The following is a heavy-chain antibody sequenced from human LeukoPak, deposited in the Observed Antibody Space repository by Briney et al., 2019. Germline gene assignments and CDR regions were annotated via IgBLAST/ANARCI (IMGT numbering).Heavy chain of an antibody. Sequence: SQTLSLTCTVSGGSIGSGDYYWSWIRQPPGKGLEWIGYIYYSGSTYYNPSLKSRVTISVDTSKNQFSLKLSSVTAADTAVYYCARCSITMVRGVHSNFDYWGQGTLVTVSS. CDR2: IYYSGST. J-gene: IGHJ4*02. D-gene: IGHD3-10*01. CDR1: GGSIGSGDYY. CDR3: ARCSITMVRGVHSNFDY. V-gene: IGHV4-30-4*01.